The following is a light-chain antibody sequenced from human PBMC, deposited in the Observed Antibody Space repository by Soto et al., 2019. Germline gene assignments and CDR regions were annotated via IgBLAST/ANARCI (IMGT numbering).Light chain of an antibody. CDR3: QQRSNWPPEIT. J-gene: IGKJ5*01. CDR1: QSISSY. CDR2: AAS. V-gene: IGKV1-39*01. Sequence: DIQMTQSPSSLSASVRDRFTIAFRSSQSISSYLNWYQQKPGKAPKLLIYAASSLRSGVPSRFSGSVSGTDFTLTISSLEPEDFAVYYCQQRSNWPPEITFGQGTRLEI.